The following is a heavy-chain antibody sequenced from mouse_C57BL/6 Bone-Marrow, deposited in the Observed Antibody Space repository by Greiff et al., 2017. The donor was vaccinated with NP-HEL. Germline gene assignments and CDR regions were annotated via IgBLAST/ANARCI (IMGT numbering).Heavy chain of an antibody. Sequence: VHVKQSGPELVKPGASVKISCKASGYSFTGYYMNWVKQSPEKSLEWIGEINPSTGGTTYNQKFKAKATLTVDKSSSTAYMQLKSLTSEDSAVYYCAVFITTVFDYWGQGTTLTVSS. CDR3: AVFITTVFDY. J-gene: IGHJ2*01. CDR2: INPSTGGT. D-gene: IGHD1-1*01. V-gene: IGHV1-42*01. CDR1: GYSFTGYY.